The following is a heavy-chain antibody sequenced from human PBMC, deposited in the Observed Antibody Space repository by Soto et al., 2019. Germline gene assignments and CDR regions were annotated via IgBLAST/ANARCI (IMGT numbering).Heavy chain of an antibody. Sequence: PGGSLRLSCAASGFTFSSYAMHWVRQAPGKGLEWVAVISYDGSNKYYADSVKGRFTISRDNSKNTLYLQMNSLRAEDTAVYYCARNILGVEGAKKWGGADAFDIGGQGTRVTVSS. D-gene: IGHD3-16*01. CDR1: GFTFSSYA. J-gene: IGHJ3*02. CDR3: ARNILGVEGAKKWGGADAFDI. V-gene: IGHV3-30-3*01. CDR2: ISYDGSNK.